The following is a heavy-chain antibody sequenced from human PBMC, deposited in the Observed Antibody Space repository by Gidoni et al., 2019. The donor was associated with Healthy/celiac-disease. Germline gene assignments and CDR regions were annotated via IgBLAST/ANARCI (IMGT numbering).Heavy chain of an antibody. CDR2: IYHSGST. V-gene: IGHV4-30-2*01. D-gene: IGHD3-10*01. J-gene: IGHJ4*02. CDR3: ARGRVRGQDFDY. Sequence: GGYSWSWIRQPPGKGLEWIGYIYHSGSTYYNPSLKSRVTISVDRSKNQFSLKLSSVTAADTAVYYCARGRVRGQDFDYWGQGTLVTVSS. CDR1: GGYS.